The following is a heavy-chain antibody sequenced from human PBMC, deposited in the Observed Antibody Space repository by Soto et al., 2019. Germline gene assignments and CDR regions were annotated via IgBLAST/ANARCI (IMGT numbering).Heavy chain of an antibody. J-gene: IGHJ4*02. CDR3: ARGQTGGGWGYYFDY. D-gene: IGHD3-16*01. Sequence: QVQLVQSGAEVKKPGSSVKVSCKASGGTFSSYAIDWVRQAPGQGLEWMGGIIPIFGTADYAQKFQGRVTITADQSTSTAYIEPSSLRSEDPAVYFWARGQTGGGWGYYFDYWGPGTLVTVSS. CDR2: IIPIFGTA. V-gene: IGHV1-69*12. CDR1: GGTFSSYA.